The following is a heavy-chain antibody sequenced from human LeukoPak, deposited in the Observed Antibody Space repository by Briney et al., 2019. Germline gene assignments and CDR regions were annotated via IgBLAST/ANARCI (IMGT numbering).Heavy chain of an antibody. V-gene: IGHV3-66*01. CDR1: GFTVSSNY. J-gene: IGHJ4*02. D-gene: IGHD6-13*01. Sequence: GGSLRLSCAASGFTVSSNYMSWVRQAPGKGLEWVSVIYSGGSTYYADSVKGRFTISRDNSKNTLYLKMNSLRAEDTAVYYCAREGYSSSWYLRTFDYWGQGTLVTVSS. CDR3: AREGYSSSWYLRTFDY. CDR2: IYSGGST.